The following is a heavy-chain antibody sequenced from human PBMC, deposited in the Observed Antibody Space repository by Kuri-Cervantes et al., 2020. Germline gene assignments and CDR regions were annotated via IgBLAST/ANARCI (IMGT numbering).Heavy chain of an antibody. D-gene: IGHD3-22*01. CDR1: GFTFSSYA. J-gene: IGHJ4*02. CDR2: ISYDGSNK. CDR3: AKDYYDTSGAY. Sequence: GGPLRLSCAASGFTFSSYAMHWVRQAPGKGLEWVAVISYDGSNKYYADSVKGRFTISRDNSKNTLNLQMSSLRAEDTAVYYCAKDYYDTSGAYWGQGTLVTVSS. V-gene: IGHV3-30-3*01.